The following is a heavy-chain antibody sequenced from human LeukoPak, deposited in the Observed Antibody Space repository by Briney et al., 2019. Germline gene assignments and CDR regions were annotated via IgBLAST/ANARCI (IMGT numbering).Heavy chain of an antibody. J-gene: IGHJ4*02. V-gene: IGHV3-23*01. CDR3: VRDNYSYRLDV. D-gene: IGHD2-21*01. CDR2: IGGTGGNI. Sequence: PGGSLRLSCAASGLSFSNYAMYWVRQAPGKGLEWVSAIGGTGGNIFYRDSVKGRFTISRDNSKNTLYLHMNSLRAEDTDIYFCVRDNYSYRLDVWGQGTLVTVSS. CDR1: GLSFSNYA.